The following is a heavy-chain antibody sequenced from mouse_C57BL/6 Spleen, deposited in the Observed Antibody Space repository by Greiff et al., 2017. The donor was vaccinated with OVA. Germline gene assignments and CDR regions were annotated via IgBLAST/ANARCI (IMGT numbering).Heavy chain of an antibody. J-gene: IGHJ4*01. D-gene: IGHD1-1*01. CDR3: AKYGSGAMDY. CDR1: GYTFTDYY. Sequence: QVQLQQSGAELVRPGASVKLSCKASGYTFTDYYINWVKQRPGQGLEWIARIYPGSGNTYYNEKFKGKATLTAEKSSSTAYMQLSSLTSEDSAVYFCAKYGSGAMDYWGQGTSVTVSS. CDR2: IYPGSGNT. V-gene: IGHV1-76*01.